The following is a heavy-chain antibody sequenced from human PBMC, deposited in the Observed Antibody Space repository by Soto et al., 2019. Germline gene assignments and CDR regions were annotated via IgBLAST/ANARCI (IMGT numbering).Heavy chain of an antibody. CDR1: GFTVSSNY. V-gene: IGHV3-66*04. CDR3: ARREYYYDSSGQYYYYYGMDV. Sequence: EVQLVESGGGLVQPGGSLRLSCAASGFTVSSNYMSWVRQAPGKGLEWVSVIYSGGSTYYADSVKGRFTIYRDNSKNTLYLQMNSLRAEDTAVYYCARREYYYDSSGQYYYYYGMDVWGQGTTVTVSS. J-gene: IGHJ6*02. D-gene: IGHD3-22*01. CDR2: IYSGGST.